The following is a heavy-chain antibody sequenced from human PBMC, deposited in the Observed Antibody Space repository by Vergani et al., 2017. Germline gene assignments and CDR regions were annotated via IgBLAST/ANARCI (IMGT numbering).Heavy chain of an antibody. J-gene: IGHJ4*02. V-gene: IGHV4-4*03. CDR3: ARHGGSGNYYHLFDS. D-gene: IGHD3-3*01. CDR1: GGSISSSNW. Sequence: QVQLQESGPGLVKPPGTLSLTCAVSGGSISSSNWWSWVRQPPGKGLEWIGEIYHSGSTNYNPSLKSRVTISVDKSKNQFSLKLSSVTAADTALYHCARHGGSGNYYHLFDSWGQGTLVIVSS. CDR2: IYHSGST.